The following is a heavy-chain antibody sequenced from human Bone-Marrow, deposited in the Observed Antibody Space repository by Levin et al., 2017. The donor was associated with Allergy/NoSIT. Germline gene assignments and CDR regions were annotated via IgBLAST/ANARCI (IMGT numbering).Heavy chain of an antibody. J-gene: IGHJ2*01. CDR2: IYPGDPDP. CDR3: ATNSGSGRNWYFDF. D-gene: IGHD3-10*01. V-gene: IGHV5-51*01. CDR1: GYSFTRNW. Sequence: SGGSLRLSCKTSGYSFTRNWIGWVRQVPGKGLEWMAIIYPGDPDPKYSPSFQGQVTISADNSISTAYLQWSSLKASDTAIYYCATNSGSGRNWYFDFWGRGTLVTVSS.